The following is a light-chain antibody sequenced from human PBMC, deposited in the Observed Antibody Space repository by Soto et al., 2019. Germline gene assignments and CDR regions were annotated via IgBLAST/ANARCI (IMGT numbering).Light chain of an antibody. V-gene: IGKV3-15*01. CDR1: QRITT. Sequence: EIVMTQSPATLSLSPGERATLSCRASQRITTVAWYQQKPGQAPRLLIYGSSIRAPGVPARFSVSGSGTVFTRTISSLQSEDFAVYFCQQYYDWPTFGQGTKVDIK. J-gene: IGKJ1*01. CDR3: QQYYDWPT. CDR2: GSS.